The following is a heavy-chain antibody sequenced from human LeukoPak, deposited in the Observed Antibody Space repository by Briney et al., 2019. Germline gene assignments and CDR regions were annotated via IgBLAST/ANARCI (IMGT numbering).Heavy chain of an antibody. CDR3: ARIRCGRGQARCYNH. Sequence: SETLSLTCAVCGVSVSEYYSSWIRQSPEKGLEWNGEVSPGGYTTYNPSLRSRVIISEDTSENQLSLNVTSVTAADTALYYCARIRCGRGQARCYNHWAQGSLVTVSS. CDR1: GVSVSEYY. D-gene: IGHD2-21*01. CDR2: VSPGGYT. J-gene: IGHJ5*02. V-gene: IGHV4-34*01.